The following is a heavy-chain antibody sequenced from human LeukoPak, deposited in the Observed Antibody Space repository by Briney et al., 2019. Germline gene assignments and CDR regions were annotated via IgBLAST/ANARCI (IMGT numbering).Heavy chain of an antibody. D-gene: IGHD1-26*01. CDR1: GFTFSRYS. CDR3: ARSTGSYYS. Sequence: GGSLRLSCAASGFTFSRYSVNWVRQAPGKGLEWVSYIRDNSDTIYYADSVKGRFTISRDNAKNSLYLQMDSLRAEDTAVYYCARSTGSYYSWGQGTLVTVSS. J-gene: IGHJ4*02. V-gene: IGHV3-48*01. CDR2: IRDNSDTI.